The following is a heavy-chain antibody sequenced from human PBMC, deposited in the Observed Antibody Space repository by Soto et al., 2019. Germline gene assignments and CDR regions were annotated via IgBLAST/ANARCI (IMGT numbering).Heavy chain of an antibody. CDR3: ANQVGAPYYGMDV. CDR1: GGSISSSSYY. J-gene: IGHJ6*02. Sequence: PSETLSLTCTVSGGSISSSSYYWGWIRQPPGKGLEWIGSIYYSGSTYYNPSLKSRVTISVDTSKNQFSLKLSSVTAADTAVYYCANQVGAPYYGMDVWGQGTTVTVSS. V-gene: IGHV4-39*01. CDR2: IYYSGST. D-gene: IGHD1-26*01.